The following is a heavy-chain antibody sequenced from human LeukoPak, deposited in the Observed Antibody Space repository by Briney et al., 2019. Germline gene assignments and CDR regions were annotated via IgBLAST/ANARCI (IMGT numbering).Heavy chain of an antibody. CDR3: ARDLGQVARYYFDY. CDR2: TYHSGST. D-gene: IGHD7-27*01. Sequence: PSETLSLTCAVSGYSIRSGYYWGWTRQPPGKGLEWIGNTYHSGSTYYSPSLKSRVTISMDTSKNQFSLKLSSVTAADTAVYYCARDLGQVARYYFDYWGQGTLVTVSS. CDR1: GYSIRSGYY. J-gene: IGHJ4*02. V-gene: IGHV4-38-2*02.